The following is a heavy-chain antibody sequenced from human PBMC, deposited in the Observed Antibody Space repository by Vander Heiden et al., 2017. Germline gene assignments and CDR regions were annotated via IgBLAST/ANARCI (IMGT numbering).Heavy chain of an antibody. CDR2: INWNSGRI. CDR1: DFTFPDSS. V-gene: IGHV3-9*01. Sequence: LVESGGVLVQPRGSPRLSCAASDFTFPDSSMHWFLQVPGKGLQWVSSINWNSGRIGYADSVKGRFTISRDNAKNSLYLQMNSLRGEDTALYYCIKETSAGGADVWGQGTTVTVSS. D-gene: IGHD1-26*01. CDR3: IKETSAGGADV. J-gene: IGHJ6*02.